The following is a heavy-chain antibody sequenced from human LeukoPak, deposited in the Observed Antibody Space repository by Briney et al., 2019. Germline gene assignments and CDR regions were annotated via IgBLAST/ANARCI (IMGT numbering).Heavy chain of an antibody. V-gene: IGHV3-30*18. Sequence: AGSLRLSCAASGFTFSSYGMLWVRQAPGKGLMWVAVITYDGSNKYYADSVKGRFTISRDNSKNTLYLQMNSLRAEDSAMYYCAKFGAAQDYWGQGTLVTVSS. CDR2: ITYDGSNK. CDR3: AKFGAAQDY. D-gene: IGHD3-10*01. CDR1: GFTFSSYG. J-gene: IGHJ4*02.